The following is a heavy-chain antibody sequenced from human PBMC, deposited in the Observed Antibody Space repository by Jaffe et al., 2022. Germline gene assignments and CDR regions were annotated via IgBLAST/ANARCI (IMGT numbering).Heavy chain of an antibody. D-gene: IGHD6-13*01. V-gene: IGHV3-23*01. CDR2: ISGSGGST. Sequence: EVQLLESGGGLVQPGGSLRLSCAASGFTFSSYAMSWVRQAPGKGLEWVSAISGSGGSTYYADSVKGRFTISRDNSKNTLYLQMNSLRAEDTAVYYCAIRIAAAGTRFGCFDYWGQGTLVTVSS. J-gene: IGHJ4*02. CDR1: GFTFSSYA. CDR3: AIRIAAAGTRFGCFDY.